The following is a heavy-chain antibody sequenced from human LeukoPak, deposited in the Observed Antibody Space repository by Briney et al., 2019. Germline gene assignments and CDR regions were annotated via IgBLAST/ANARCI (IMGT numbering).Heavy chain of an antibody. CDR2: IYYSGST. CDR1: VGSISSGGYS. Sequence: PSQPLSLPCTVSVGSISSGGYSWSWIRQHPGKGLEWIEYIYYSGSTYYNPSLKSRVTISVDTSKNQFALKLSSVTAADTAVYYWARHGGYWGQGTLVTVSS. J-gene: IGHJ4*02. CDR3: ARHGGY. V-gene: IGHV4-31*03. D-gene: IGHD3-10*01.